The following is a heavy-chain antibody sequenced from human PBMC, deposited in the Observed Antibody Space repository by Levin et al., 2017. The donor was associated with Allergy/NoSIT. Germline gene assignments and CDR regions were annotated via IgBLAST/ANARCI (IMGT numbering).Heavy chain of an antibody. Sequence: GESLKISCAASGFTFSNYALSWVRQAPGKGLKWVSAISGGGATTYYADSVKGRFTISRDNSKNTLYLQMNSLRAEDTAVYYCAKDLQNTGYYFFHYWGQGTLVTVSS. CDR1: GFTFSNYA. CDR2: ISGGGATT. V-gene: IGHV3-23*01. CDR3: AKDLQNTGYYFFHY. J-gene: IGHJ4*02. D-gene: IGHD3-9*01.